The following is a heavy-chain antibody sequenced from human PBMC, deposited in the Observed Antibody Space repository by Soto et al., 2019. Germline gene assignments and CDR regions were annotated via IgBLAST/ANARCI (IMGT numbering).Heavy chain of an antibody. Sequence: GGSLRLSGAASGFTFSSDSMNWGRQALGKGLEWVSSISSSSYIYYGDSVKGRFTISRDNAKNSLYLQMNSLRAEDTAVYYCARGTRITGTPSHYYYGMDVWGPEATVNASS. D-gene: IGHD1-20*01. V-gene: IGHV3-21*01. CDR3: ARGTRITGTPSHYYYGMDV. J-gene: IGHJ6*02. CDR1: GFTFSSDS. CDR2: ISSSSYI.